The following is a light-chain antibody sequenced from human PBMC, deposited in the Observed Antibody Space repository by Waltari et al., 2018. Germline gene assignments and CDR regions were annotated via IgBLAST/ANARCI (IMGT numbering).Light chain of an antibody. CDR2: WAS. V-gene: IGKV4-1*01. CDR1: QSVLYSSNNKNY. J-gene: IGKJ5*01. CDR3: QQYYSTPIT. Sequence: DIVMTQSPDSLAVSLGERATINCKSSQSVLYSSNNKNYLTWYQQKPGQPPKLLIYWASTRDSGVPDRFSGSGSGTDFTLTIGSLQAEDVAVYYCQQYYSTPITFGQGTRLEIK.